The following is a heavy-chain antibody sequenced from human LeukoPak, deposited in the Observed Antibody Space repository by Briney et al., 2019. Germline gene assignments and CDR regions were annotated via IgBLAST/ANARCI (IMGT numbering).Heavy chain of an antibody. V-gene: IGHV3/OR16-10*01. J-gene: IGHJ4*02. Sequence: HTGGSLRLSCAASGFTFSSYAMSWVRQAPGKGLEWVSSIGTFGDTYHIDSVKGRFTISRESAGNSLYLQMNNLRVEDTAVYYCARGAATGFDLWGQGILVIVSS. CDR3: ARGAATGFDL. D-gene: IGHD1-14*01. CDR2: IGTFGDT. CDR1: GFTFSSYA.